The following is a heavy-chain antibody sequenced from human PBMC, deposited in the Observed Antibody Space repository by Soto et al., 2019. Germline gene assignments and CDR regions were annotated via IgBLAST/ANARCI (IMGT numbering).Heavy chain of an antibody. J-gene: IGHJ4*02. Sequence: QITLNESGPTVVRPTEPLTLTCRFSGFSLTTSGVGVSWIRQSPGKAPEWLALIYWDDDKRYSASLKSRLTITKDTSKNQVVLTVSDLDPTDTATYYCAHRVLRTVFGLVTTTAIYFDFWGQGTPVAVSS. V-gene: IGHV2-5*02. D-gene: IGHD3-3*01. CDR3: AHRVLRTVFGLVTTTAIYFDF. CDR2: IYWDDDK. CDR1: GFSLTTSGVG.